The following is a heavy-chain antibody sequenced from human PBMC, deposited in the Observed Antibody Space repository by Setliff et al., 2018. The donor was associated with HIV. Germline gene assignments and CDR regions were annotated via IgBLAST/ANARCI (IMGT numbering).Heavy chain of an antibody. J-gene: IGHJ4*01. CDR2: LRYDGTEN. V-gene: IGHV3-30*02. CDR3: ARDRGGSDYFDY. D-gene: IGHD3-10*01. Sequence: PGGSLRLSCAASGFSFRNYGMHWVRQAPGKGLEWLAFLRYDGTENSYADSVKGRFTISRDNAKNTLYLQMNTLKIEDTGVFYCARDRGGSDYFDYWGHGTLVTVSS. CDR1: GFSFRNYG.